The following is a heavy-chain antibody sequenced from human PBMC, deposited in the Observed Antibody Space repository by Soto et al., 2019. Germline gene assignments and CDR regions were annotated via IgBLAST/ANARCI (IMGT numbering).Heavy chain of an antibody. D-gene: IGHD7-27*01. J-gene: IGHJ4*02. CDR3: ARGPSGDKVHD. V-gene: IGHV4-30-4*01. Sequence: PSETLSLTCTVSGGSITSDYSCWSWIRQPPGEGLEWIGHIFDSGTTYTNPSLRSQVAISLDTSKNHFSLTLSSVTAADTAVYYCARGPSGDKVHDWGQRALVTVSS. CDR2: IFDSGTT. CDR1: GGSITSDYSC.